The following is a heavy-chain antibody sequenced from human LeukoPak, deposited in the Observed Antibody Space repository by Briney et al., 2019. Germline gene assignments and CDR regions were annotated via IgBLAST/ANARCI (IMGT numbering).Heavy chain of an antibody. CDR1: GFTFSSYA. CDR2: ISTSGAST. J-gene: IGHJ4*02. Sequence: GGSLRLSCAASGFTFSSYAMSWVRQAPGKGLEWVSAISTSGASTYYADSVKGRFTISRDNSKNTLYLQMNSLRAEDTAVYYCARDLRYDSSGYYPNYWGQGTLVTVSS. V-gene: IGHV3-23*01. CDR3: ARDLRYDSSGYYPNY. D-gene: IGHD3-22*01.